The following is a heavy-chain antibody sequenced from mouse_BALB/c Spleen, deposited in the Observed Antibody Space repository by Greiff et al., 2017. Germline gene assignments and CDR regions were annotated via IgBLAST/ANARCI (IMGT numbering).Heavy chain of an antibody. Sequence: EVKLQESGGGLVKLGGSLKLSCAASGFTFSSYYMSWVRQTPEKRLELVAAINSNGGSTYYPDTVKGRFTISRDNAKNTLYLQMSSLKSEDTALYYCARHEGLLRYDAPYAMDYWGQGTSVTVSS. V-gene: IGHV5-6-2*01. CDR2: INSNGGST. CDR1: GFTFSSYY. J-gene: IGHJ4*01. CDR3: ARHEGLLRYDAPYAMDY. D-gene: IGHD2-14*01.